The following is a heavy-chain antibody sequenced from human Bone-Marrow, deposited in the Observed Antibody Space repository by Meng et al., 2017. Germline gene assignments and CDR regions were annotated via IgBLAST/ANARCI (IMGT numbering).Heavy chain of an antibody. D-gene: IGHD3-22*01. V-gene: IGHV3-20*04. J-gene: IGHJ4*01. Sequence: GESLKISCAAAGFTFSSYAMSWVRQAPGKGLEWVSGFNWNGDNTGYADSVKGRFTISRDNAKNSLYLQMNSLRAEDTALYYCARSYDSSGYFYFDYWGLGTLVT. CDR3: ARSYDSSGYFYFDY. CDR1: GFTFSSYA. CDR2: FNWNGDNT.